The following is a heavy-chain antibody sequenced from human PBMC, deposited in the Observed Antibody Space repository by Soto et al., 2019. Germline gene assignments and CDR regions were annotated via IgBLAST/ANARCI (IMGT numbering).Heavy chain of an antibody. CDR1: GGTFSSYA. Sequence: QVQLVQSGAEAKKPGSSVKVSCKASGGTFSSYAISWVRQAPGQGLEWMGGIIPIFGTANYAQKFQGRVTITADESTSTAYMELSSLRSEDTAVYYCASTLRFLEWTYYFDYWGQGTLVTVSS. J-gene: IGHJ4*02. D-gene: IGHD3-3*01. CDR3: ASTLRFLEWTYYFDY. V-gene: IGHV1-69*12. CDR2: IIPIFGTA.